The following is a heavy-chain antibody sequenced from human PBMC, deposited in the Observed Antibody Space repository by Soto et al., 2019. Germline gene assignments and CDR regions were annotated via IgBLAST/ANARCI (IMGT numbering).Heavy chain of an antibody. D-gene: IGHD4-17*01. V-gene: IGHV3-23*01. CDR3: AKMTTRRFDY. J-gene: IGHJ4*02. CDR2: ISGSGLST. CDR1: GFTFSSYA. Sequence: GGSLRLSCAASGFTFSSYAMSWVRQAPGKGLEWVSGISGSGLSTNYADSVKGRFTISRDNSKNTLYLQMNSLRAEDTAVYYCAKMTTRRFDYWGQGTLVTVSS.